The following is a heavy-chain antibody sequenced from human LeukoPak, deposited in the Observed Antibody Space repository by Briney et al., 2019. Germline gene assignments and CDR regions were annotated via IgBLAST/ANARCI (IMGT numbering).Heavy chain of an antibody. J-gene: IGHJ4*02. CDR1: GFTFSSYS. CDR2: ISYDGSNK. Sequence: GGSLRLSCAASGFTFSSYSMNWVRQAPGKGLEWVAVISYDGSNKYYADSVKGRFTISRDNSKNTLYLQMNSLRAEDTAVYYCARDGIAAAGTQTYFDYWGQGTLVTVSS. CDR3: ARDGIAAAGTQTYFDY. D-gene: IGHD6-13*01. V-gene: IGHV3-30*03.